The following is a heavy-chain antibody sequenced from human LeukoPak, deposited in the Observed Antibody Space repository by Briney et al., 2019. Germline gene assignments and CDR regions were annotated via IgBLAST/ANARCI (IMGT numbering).Heavy chain of an antibody. CDR1: GYTFTGFY. J-gene: IGHJ4*02. D-gene: IGHD1-26*01. CDR3: ARAFWDFDY. CDR2: INPNSGGT. Sequence: ASVKVSCKASGYTFTGFYVHWVRQAPGQGLEWMGRINPNSGGTKYAQKFQGRVTMTSDTSISTAYMELSSLRFDDTAVYYCARAFWDFDYWGQGTLVTVSS. V-gene: IGHV1-2*06.